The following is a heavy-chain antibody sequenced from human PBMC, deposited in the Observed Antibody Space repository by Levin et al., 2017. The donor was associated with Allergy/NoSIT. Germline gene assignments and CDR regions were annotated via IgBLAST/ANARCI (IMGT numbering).Heavy chain of an antibody. J-gene: IGHJ4*01. CDR2: ISYDGNNE. D-gene: IGHD6-19*01. CDR1: GFAFNSYA. V-gene: IGHV3-30-3*01. CDR3: ARPYNSGWFGDLDY. Sequence: GGSLRLSCAASGFAFNSYAMHWVRQGPGKGLEWVAVISYDGNNEYYGESVKGRFTISRDNSKNTLYLQMNSLRTEDAAVYYCARPYNSGWFGDLDYWGHGTLVTVSS.